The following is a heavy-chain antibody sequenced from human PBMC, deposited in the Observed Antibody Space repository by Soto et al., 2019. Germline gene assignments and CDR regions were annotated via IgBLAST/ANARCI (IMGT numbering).Heavy chain of an antibody. CDR1: GGSISSGGYY. J-gene: IGHJ6*02. CDR3: ARASFGVVPPHIDYYCGMDV. Sequence: SETLSLTCTVSGGSISSGGYYWSWIRQHPGKGLEWIGYIYYSGSTYYNPSLKSRVTISVDTSKNQFSLKLSSVTAADTAVYYCARASFGVVPPHIDYYCGMDVWGQGTTVTVSS. CDR2: IYYSGST. D-gene: IGHD3-3*01. V-gene: IGHV4-31*03.